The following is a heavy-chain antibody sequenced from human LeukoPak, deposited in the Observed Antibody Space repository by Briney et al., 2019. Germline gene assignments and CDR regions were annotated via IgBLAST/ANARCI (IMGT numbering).Heavy chain of an antibody. CDR2: ISYDGSNK. D-gene: IGHD5-18*01. J-gene: IGHJ4*02. CDR1: GFTFSSYA. Sequence: GGSLRLSCAASGFTFSSYAMHWVRQAPGEGLEWVAVISYDGSNKYYADSVKGRFTISRDNAKNSLYLQMNSLRAEDTAVYYCARAGERQLWLHFRKGKSPLDYWGQGTLVTVSS. V-gene: IGHV3-30*04. CDR3: ARAGERQLWLHFRKGKSPLDY.